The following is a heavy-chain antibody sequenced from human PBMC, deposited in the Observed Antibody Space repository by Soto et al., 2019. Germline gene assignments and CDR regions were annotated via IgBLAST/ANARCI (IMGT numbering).Heavy chain of an antibody. J-gene: IGHJ5*02. CDR1: GASIISGGCS. Sequence: SETLSLTCTVSGASIISGGCSWSWIRQPPGRGLEWIGYIYHSGNSYYNPSLKSRVTLLVDKSNNQLSLKLTSVTAADSGVYFCARYCPNPGGDSRFDPWGQGTLVTVSS. D-gene: IGHD2-8*01. CDR3: ARYCPNPGGDSRFDP. CDR2: IYHSGNS. V-gene: IGHV4-30-2*01.